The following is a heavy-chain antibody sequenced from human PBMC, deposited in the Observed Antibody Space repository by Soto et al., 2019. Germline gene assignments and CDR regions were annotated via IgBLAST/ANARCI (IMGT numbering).Heavy chain of an antibody. Sequence: QVQLQQWGAGLLKPSETLSLTCAVYGGSFSGYYWSWIRQPPGKGLEWIGEINHSGSTNYNPSLKSRVTISVDTSKNQFSLKLSSVTAADTAVYYCARADNGDYYFDYWGQGTLVTVSS. CDR2: INHSGST. D-gene: IGHD4-17*01. V-gene: IGHV4-34*01. CDR3: ARADNGDYYFDY. CDR1: GGSFSGYY. J-gene: IGHJ4*02.